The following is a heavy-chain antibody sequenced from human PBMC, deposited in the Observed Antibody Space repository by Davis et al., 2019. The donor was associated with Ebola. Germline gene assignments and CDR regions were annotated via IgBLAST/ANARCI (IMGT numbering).Heavy chain of an antibody. J-gene: IGHJ4*02. CDR3: ARAGTSITSCYTNY. CDR1: GFTVSSNY. CDR2: IKQDGSEK. D-gene: IGHD2-2*02. V-gene: IGHV3-7*04. Sequence: PGGSLRLSCAASGFTVSSNYMSWVRQAPGKGLEWVANIKQDGSEKYYVDSVKGRFTISRDNAKNSLFLQMNSLRAEDTAVYYCARAGTSITSCYTNYWGQGTLVTVSS.